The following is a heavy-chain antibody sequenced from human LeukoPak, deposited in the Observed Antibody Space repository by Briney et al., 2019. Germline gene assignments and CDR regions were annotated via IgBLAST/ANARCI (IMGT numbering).Heavy chain of an antibody. CDR1: GYTFTDYY. CDR3: AREGMVGGGTRSDAFDI. CDR2: INPNSDGT. V-gene: IGHV1-2*02. J-gene: IGHJ3*02. D-gene: IGHD1-26*01. Sequence: ASVKVSCKASGYTFTDYYIHWVRQAPGQGLEWMGLINPNSDGTDYAQKFQGRVTMTRDTSITTAYMELSRLSSDDTAVYYCAREGMVGGGTRSDAFDIWGQGTMVIVSS.